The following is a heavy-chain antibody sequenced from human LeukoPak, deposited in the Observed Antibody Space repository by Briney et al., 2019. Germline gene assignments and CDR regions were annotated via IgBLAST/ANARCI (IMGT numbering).Heavy chain of an antibody. CDR1: GYTFTSYY. Sequence: GASVKVSCKASGYTFTSYYMHWVRQAPGQGLEWMGIINPSGGSTSYAQKFQGRVTMTRDTSTSTVYMELSSLRSEDTAVYYCARDRTTFAPVTERRNWFDPWGQGTLVTVSS. CDR3: ARDRTTFAPVTERRNWFDP. D-gene: IGHD3-3*01. J-gene: IGHJ5*02. V-gene: IGHV1-46*01. CDR2: INPSGGST.